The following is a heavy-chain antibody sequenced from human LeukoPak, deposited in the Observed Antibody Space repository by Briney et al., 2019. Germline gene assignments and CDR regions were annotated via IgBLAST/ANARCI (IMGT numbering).Heavy chain of an antibody. V-gene: IGHV3-48*01. D-gene: IGHD3-10*01. CDR2: ISSDSNTI. Sequence: PGGSLRLSCVASGFTFSSHSMNWVRQAPGQGLEWVSYISSDSNTIYYADSVKGRFTISRDNAKNSLYLQMNSLRAEDTAVYYCARVGGEVRGVIRPDYWGQGTLVTVST. CDR1: GFTFSSHS. CDR3: ARVGGEVRGVIRPDY. J-gene: IGHJ4*02.